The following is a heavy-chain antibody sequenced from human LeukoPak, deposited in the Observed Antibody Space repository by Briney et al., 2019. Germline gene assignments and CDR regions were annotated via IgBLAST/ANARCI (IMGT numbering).Heavy chain of an antibody. CDR3: ASGRLRENGFDN. V-gene: IGHV3-66*01. D-gene: IGHD1-26*01. CDR2: IYSGGDT. CDR1: GFTVSSNY. Sequence: PGGSLTLSCAASGFTVSSNYISWVRQAPGKGLEWVSVIYSGGDTDYADSVKGRFIISRDNSKNTLYLQMNSLRAEDTAVYYCASGRLRENGFDNSGQGSLVTVSS. J-gene: IGHJ4*02.